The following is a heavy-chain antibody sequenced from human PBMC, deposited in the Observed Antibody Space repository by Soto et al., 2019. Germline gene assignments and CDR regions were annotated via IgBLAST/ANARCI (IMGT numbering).Heavy chain of an antibody. CDR3: VRDLGGTYPLDY. V-gene: IGHV3-33*01. Sequence: QVQLVESGGGVVQPGRSLRLSCAASGFTFSSQGMHWVRQAPGKGLEWVAVIWFDGSNKYYAESVKGRFTISRDNSMNTLYLQMNSLRAADTAVYYCVRDLGGTYPLDYWGKGTLVTVSS. CDR1: GFTFSSQG. D-gene: IGHD3-16*02. J-gene: IGHJ4*02. CDR2: IWFDGSNK.